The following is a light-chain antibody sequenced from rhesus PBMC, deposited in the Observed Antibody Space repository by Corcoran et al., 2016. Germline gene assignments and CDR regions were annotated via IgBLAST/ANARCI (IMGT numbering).Light chain of an antibody. V-gene: IGLV2S9*01. CDR3: CSYRTGSAYI. CDR2: EVH. Sequence: QSALTQPPSVSKSLGQSVTISCTGTSRDIGVYNDVSWYHQRPDTVPRLLIYEVHKRPSGVSDRFSGSKSGNTASLTISGLQAEDEADYYCCSYRTGSAYIFGTGTRLTVL. CDR1: SRDIGVYND. J-gene: IGLJ1*01.